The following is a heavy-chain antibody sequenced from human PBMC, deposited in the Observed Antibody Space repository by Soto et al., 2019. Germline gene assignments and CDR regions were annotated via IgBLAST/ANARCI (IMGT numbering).Heavy chain of an antibody. D-gene: IGHD3-10*01. V-gene: IGHV4-59*01. Sequence: PSETLSLTCTVSGGSISNYYWSWIRQPPGTGLEWIGYIYYSGSTNYNPSLKSRVTISVDTSKNQFSLRLSSVTAADTAVYYCARVKLGERWLQPFDYWGQGTLVTVSS. J-gene: IGHJ4*02. CDR2: IYYSGST. CDR1: GGSISNYY. CDR3: ARVKLGERWLQPFDY.